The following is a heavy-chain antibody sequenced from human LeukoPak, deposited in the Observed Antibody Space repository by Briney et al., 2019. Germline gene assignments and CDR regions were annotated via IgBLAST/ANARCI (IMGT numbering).Heavy chain of an antibody. CDR2: ISGSGGST. V-gene: IGHV3-23*01. J-gene: IGHJ4*02. D-gene: IGHD6-13*01. CDR3: ASQPAIAAASNY. Sequence: PGGSLRLSCAASGFTFSSYAMRWVRQAPGKGLEWVSAISGSGGSTYYADSVKGRFTISRDNSKNTLYLQMNSLRAEDTAVYYCASQPAIAAASNYWGQGTLVTVSS. CDR1: GFTFSSYA.